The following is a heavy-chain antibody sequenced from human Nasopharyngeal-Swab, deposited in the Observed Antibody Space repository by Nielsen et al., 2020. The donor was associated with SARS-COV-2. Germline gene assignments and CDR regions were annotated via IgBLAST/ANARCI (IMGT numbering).Heavy chain of an antibody. CDR1: GGTFSSYA. CDR2: IIPIFGTA. V-gene: IGHV1-69*13. D-gene: IGHD6-19*01. CDR3: ARGGGAVAGDWYFDL. J-gene: IGHJ2*01. Sequence: SVKVSCKASGGTFSSYAISWVRQAPGQGLEWMGGIIPIFGTANYAQKFQGRVTITADESTSTAYMGLSSLRSEDTAVYYCARGGGAVAGDWYFDLWGRGTLVTVSS.